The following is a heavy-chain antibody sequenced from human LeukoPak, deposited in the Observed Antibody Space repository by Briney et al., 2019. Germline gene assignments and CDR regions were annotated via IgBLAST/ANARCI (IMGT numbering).Heavy chain of an antibody. CDR1: GYSISSGYY. V-gene: IGHV4-38-2*02. J-gene: IGHJ4*02. CDR2: MYHSGST. Sequence: SETLSLTCAVSGYSISSGYYWGWIRQPPRKGLEWIGSMYHSGSTSYNPSLKSRVTISVDTSKNQLSLKLSSVTAADTAVYYCARDRCSSTSCYYGVDYWGQGTLVTVSS. D-gene: IGHD2-2*01. CDR3: ARDRCSSTSCYYGVDY.